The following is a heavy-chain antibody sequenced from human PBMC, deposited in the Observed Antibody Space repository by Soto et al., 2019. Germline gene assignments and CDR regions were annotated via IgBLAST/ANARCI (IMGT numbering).Heavy chain of an antibody. CDR1: GFTFSNYA. CDR2: ISGGGDST. J-gene: IGHJ4*02. CDR3: AKERLARGFDS. V-gene: IGHV3-23*01. Sequence: EVQLLESGGGLVQPGGSLRLSCAASGFTFSNYAMNWVRQATGKGLEWVLGISGGGDSTYYADSVKGRFTISRDNSKNTLFLQMNGLRAEDTAVYYCAKERLARGFDSWGQGTLVTFSS.